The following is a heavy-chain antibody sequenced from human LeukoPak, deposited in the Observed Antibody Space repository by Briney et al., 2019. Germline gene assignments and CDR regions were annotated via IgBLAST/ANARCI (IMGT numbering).Heavy chain of an antibody. V-gene: IGHV4-39*01. D-gene: IGHD3-10*01. J-gene: IGHJ4*02. CDR2: IYYSGTT. Sequence: KSSETLSLTCTVSGGSISSSSFYWGWIRQSPGKGLEWIGSIYYSGTTYYNPSLKSRVTIPVDTSKNQFSLKLTSVTAADTAVYYCARQGIYGSGSYTNYWGQGTLVTVSS. CDR1: GGSISSSSFY. CDR3: ARQGIYGSGSYTNY.